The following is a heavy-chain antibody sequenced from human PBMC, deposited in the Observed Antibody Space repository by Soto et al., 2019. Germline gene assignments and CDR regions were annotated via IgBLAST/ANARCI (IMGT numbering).Heavy chain of an antibody. V-gene: IGHV1-18*01. CDR1: GYTFTSYG. CDR2: ISAHNGNT. CDR3: ARGRYGDY. J-gene: IGHJ4*02. Sequence: QVHLVQSGAEVKKPGASVKVSCKASGYTFTSYGITWVRQAPGQGLEWMGWISAHNGNTDYAQKLQGRVIVTRDTATSTAYMELRSLISDDTAVYYCARGRYGDYWGQGDLVTVSS. D-gene: IGHD1-1*01.